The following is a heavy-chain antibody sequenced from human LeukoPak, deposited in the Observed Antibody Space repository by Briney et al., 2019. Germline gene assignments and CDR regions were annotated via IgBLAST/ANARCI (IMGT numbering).Heavy chain of an antibody. CDR2: INPNSGGI. V-gene: IGHV1-2*02. CDR3: ARGRHFDSNGYYAAFYFDS. Sequence: GASVKVSCKASGYNFEDYYIHWVRQAPGQGLEWMGGINPNSGGIKQAQMFQGRVTMTRDTSISTAYMDLTSLRSDDTAVYYCARGRHFDSNGYYAAFYFDSWGQGTLVTVSS. CDR1: GYNFEDYY. J-gene: IGHJ4*02. D-gene: IGHD3-22*01.